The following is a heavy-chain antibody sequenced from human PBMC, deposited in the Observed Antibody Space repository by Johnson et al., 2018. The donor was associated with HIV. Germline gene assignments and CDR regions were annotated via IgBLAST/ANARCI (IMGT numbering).Heavy chain of an antibody. J-gene: IGHJ3*02. CDR1: GFTFSSYA. D-gene: IGHD3-10*01. CDR2: ISWDGGST. CDR3: ARGAFDI. Sequence: VQLVESGGGLVKPGGSLRLSCAASGFTFSSYAMHWVRQAPGKGLEWVSLISWDGGSTYYADSVKGRFTISRDNSKNTLYLQMNSLRAEDTAGYYCARGAFDIWGQGTMVTVSS. V-gene: IGHV3-43D*03.